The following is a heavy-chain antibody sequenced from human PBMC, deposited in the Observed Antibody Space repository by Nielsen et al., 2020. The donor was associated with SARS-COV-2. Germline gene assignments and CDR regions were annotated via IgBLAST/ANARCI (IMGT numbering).Heavy chain of an antibody. CDR2: ISAYNGNT. D-gene: IGHD2-15*01. V-gene: IGHV1-18*01. J-gene: IGHJ4*02. Sequence: VRQMPGKGLEWMGWISAYNGNTNYAQKLQGRVTMTTDTSTSTAYMELRSLRSDDTAVYYCARDCSGGSCTSFDYWGQGTLVTVSS. CDR3: ARDCSGGSCTSFDY.